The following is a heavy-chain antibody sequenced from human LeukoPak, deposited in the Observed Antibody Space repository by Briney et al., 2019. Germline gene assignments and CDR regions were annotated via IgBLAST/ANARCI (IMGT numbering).Heavy chain of an antibody. V-gene: IGHV1-3*03. CDR2: INAGNGNT. D-gene: IGHD1-26*01. J-gene: IGHJ4*02. CDR1: GYTFTSYA. Sequence: ASVKVSCKASGYTFTSYAMHWVRQAPGQRLEWMGWINAGNGNTKYSQEFQGRVTITRDTSASTAYMELSSLRSEDMAVYYCARVSSGSYYRAHFDYWGQGTLVTVSS. CDR3: ARVSSGSYYRAHFDY.